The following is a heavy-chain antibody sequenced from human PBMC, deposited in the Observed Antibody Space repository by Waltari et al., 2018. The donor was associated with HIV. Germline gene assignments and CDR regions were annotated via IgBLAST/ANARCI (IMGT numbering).Heavy chain of an antibody. CDR3: ARYTRIAARPDREGAFDI. V-gene: IGHV4-59*01. J-gene: IGHJ3*02. CDR1: GGSIRSYY. CDR2: IYYSGST. D-gene: IGHD6-6*01. Sequence: QVQLQESGPGLVKPSETLSLTCTVPGGSIRSYYWSWIRQPPGQGLEWIGYIYYSGSTNYNPSLKSRVTISVDTSKNQFSLKLSSVTAADTAVYYCARYTRIAARPDREGAFDIWGQGTMVTVSS.